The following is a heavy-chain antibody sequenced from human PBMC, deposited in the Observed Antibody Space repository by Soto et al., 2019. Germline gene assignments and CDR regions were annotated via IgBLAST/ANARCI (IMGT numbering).Heavy chain of an antibody. Sequence: QVQLVQSGAEVKKPGSSVKVSCKASGGTFSSYTISWVRQAPGQGLEWMGRIIPILGIANYAQKFQGRVTITADKSTSTAYMELSSLRSEDTAVYYCPRGEWLGDAFDIWGQGTMVTVSS. J-gene: IGHJ3*02. D-gene: IGHD3-3*01. V-gene: IGHV1-69*02. CDR3: PRGEWLGDAFDI. CDR2: IIPILGIA. CDR1: GGTFSSYT.